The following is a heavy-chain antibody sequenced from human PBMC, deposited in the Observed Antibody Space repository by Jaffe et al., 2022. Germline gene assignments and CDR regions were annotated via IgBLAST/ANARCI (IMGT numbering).Heavy chain of an antibody. J-gene: IGHJ4*02. D-gene: IGHD2-2*01. CDR3: ARGCSSTNCNPRKDY. CDR2: ISSSGGTI. CDR1: GFTFSSYE. V-gene: IGHV3-48*03. Sequence: EVQLVESGGGLVQPGGSLRLSCAASGFTFSSYEMNWVRQAPGKGLELVSYISSSGGTIYYADSVKGRFTISRDNAKNSVYLQMNSLRAEDTAVYYCARGCSSTNCNPRKDYWGQGTLVTVSS.